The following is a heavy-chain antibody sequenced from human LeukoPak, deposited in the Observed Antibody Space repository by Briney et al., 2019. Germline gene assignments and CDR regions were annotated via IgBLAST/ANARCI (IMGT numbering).Heavy chain of an antibody. D-gene: IGHD2-15*01. CDR1: GGPISSYY. CDR3: AAGYCSGGSCYSNWFDP. CDR2: IYTSGST. V-gene: IGHV4-4*07. J-gene: IGHJ5*02. Sequence: TSETLSLTCTVSGGPISSYYWSWIRQPAGKGLEWIGRIYTSGSTNYNPSLKSRVTMSVDTSKNQFSLKLSSVTAADTAVYYCAAGYCSGGSCYSNWFDPWGQGTLVTASS.